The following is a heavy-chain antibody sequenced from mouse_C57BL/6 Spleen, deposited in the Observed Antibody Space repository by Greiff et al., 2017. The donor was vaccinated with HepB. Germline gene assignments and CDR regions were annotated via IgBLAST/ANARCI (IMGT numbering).Heavy chain of an antibody. CDR3: ARSEGDGYTFAY. CDR1: GYTFTSYW. J-gene: IGHJ3*01. V-gene: IGHV1-52*01. D-gene: IGHD2-3*01. Sequence: QVHVKQPGAELVRPGSSVKLSCKASGYTFTSYWMHWVKQRPIQGLEWIGNIDPSDSETHYNQKFKDKATLTVDKSSSTAYMQLSSLTSEDSAGYYCARSEGDGYTFAYWGQGTLVTVSA. CDR2: IDPSDSET.